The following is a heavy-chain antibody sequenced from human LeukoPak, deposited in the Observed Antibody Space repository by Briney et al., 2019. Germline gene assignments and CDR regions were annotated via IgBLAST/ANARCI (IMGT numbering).Heavy chain of an antibody. V-gene: IGHV3-21*01. CDR2: ISSSSSYI. Sequence: GGSLRLSCAASGFTFSIYSMNWVRQAPGRGLEWVSSISSSSSYIYYADSVKGRFTISRDNAKNSLYLQMNSLRAEDTAVYYCARDAEYSSHSFDYWGQGTLVTVSS. D-gene: IGHD6-6*01. CDR1: GFTFSIYS. CDR3: ARDAEYSSHSFDY. J-gene: IGHJ4*02.